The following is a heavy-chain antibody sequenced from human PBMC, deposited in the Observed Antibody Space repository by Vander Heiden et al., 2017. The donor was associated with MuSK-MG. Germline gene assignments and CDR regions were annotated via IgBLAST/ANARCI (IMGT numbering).Heavy chain of an antibody. J-gene: IGHJ4*02. CDR1: GFPFEDYG. D-gene: IGHD2-2*01. V-gene: IGHV3-20*01. CDR3: ARRYCSSTSCSLDY. CDR2: INWNGGST. Sequence: EVQLVESGGGVVRPGGSLRLSCAASGFPFEDYGMSWVHQAPGKGLEWVSGINWNGGSTGYADSVKGRFTISRDNAKNSLYLQMNSLRAEDAALYHCARRYCSSTSCSLDYWGQGTLVTVSS.